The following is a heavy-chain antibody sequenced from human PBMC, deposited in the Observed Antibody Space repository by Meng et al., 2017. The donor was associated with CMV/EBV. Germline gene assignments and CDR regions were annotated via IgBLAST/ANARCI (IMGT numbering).Heavy chain of an antibody. V-gene: IGHV3-30-3*01. CDR2: ISYDGSNK. J-gene: IGHJ4*02. D-gene: IGHD3-16*01. Sequence: GESLKISCAASGFTFSSYAMHWVRQAPGKGLEWVAVISYDGSNKYYADSVKGRFTISRDNSKNTLYLQMNSLRAEDTAVYYCARDGANRALDYWGQGTLVTVSS. CDR1: GFTFSSYA. CDR3: ARDGANRALDY.